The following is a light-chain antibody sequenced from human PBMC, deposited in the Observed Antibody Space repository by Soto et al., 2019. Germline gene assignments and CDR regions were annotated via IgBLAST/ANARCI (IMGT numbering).Light chain of an antibody. CDR1: QSVLFSSSNKNY. CDR3: QQYYSSPLT. J-gene: IGKJ4*01. CDR2: WAS. V-gene: IGKV4-1*01. Sequence: DIVMTQSPDSLAVSLGERATINCKSSQSVLFSSSNKNYLAWYQQKPRQPPKLLIYWASTRESGVPDRFSGSGSGTDFTLTISSLQAEDVAVYYCQQYYSSPLTFGGGTQVEIK.